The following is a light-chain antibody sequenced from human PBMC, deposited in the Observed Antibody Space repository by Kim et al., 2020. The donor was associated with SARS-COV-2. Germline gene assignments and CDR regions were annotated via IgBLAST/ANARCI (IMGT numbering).Light chain of an antibody. CDR2: DGS. CDR1: QSVSSY. J-gene: IGKJ1*01. V-gene: IGKV3-11*01. Sequence: LFPGERATLSCKASQSVSSYLAWYQQKPGQPPRLLIYDGSHRATGIPAKFSGSGSGTDFTLTISSLEPEDFAVYFCQQRSDWPRTFGQGTKVDIK. CDR3: QQRSDWPRT.